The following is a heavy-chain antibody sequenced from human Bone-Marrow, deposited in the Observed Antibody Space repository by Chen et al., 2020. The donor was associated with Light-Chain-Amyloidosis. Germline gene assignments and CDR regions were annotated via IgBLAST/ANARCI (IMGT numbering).Heavy chain of an antibody. V-gene: IGHV3-74*01. D-gene: IGHD3-3*01. Sequence: EVELVESGGDLVQPGGSLRLSCAAYGFSFTTSWMHWVRQGPGKGLVWVSRINADGSGTDYADSVKGRFTIFRDNAKSTLYLQMNSLRVEDTAVYYCATVDFWSGQFDYLGQGTLVTVSS. J-gene: IGHJ4*02. CDR2: INADGSGT. CDR3: ATVDFWSGQFDY. CDR1: GFSFTTSW.